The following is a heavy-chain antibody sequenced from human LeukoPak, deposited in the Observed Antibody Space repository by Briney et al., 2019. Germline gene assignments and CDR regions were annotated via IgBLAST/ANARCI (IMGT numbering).Heavy chain of an antibody. CDR3: ARGGLAGTTIPYFDY. CDR2: INGDGSST. CDR1: EFTFSSYW. J-gene: IGHJ4*02. Sequence: GGSLRLSCTASEFTFSSYWMHWVRQPPGKGLVWVSRINGDGSSTSYADAVKGRFTISRDNAKNTLYLRMNSLRAEDTAVYYCARGGLAGTTIPYFDYWGQGTLVTVSS. D-gene: IGHD1-7*01. V-gene: IGHV3-74*01.